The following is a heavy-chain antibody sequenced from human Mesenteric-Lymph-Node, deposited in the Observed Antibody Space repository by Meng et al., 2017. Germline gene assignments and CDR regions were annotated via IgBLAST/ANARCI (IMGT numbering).Heavy chain of an antibody. CDR1: GGSCSPYY. Sequence: QVQLQQWGAGLLKPSETLSLTCAVYGGSCSPYYWAWVRQTPEKGLEWIGEINHRGSTTYNPYLESRVTMSADTSKNQFSLRMTSVTAADAAVYFCARRGDSSGWFRYFDFWGQGTLVTVSS. V-gene: IGHV4-34*01. J-gene: IGHJ4*02. D-gene: IGHD6-19*01. CDR2: INHRGST. CDR3: ARRGDSSGWFRYFDF.